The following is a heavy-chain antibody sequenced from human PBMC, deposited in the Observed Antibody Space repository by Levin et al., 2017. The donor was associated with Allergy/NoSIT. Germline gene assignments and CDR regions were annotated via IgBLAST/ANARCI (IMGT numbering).Heavy chain of an antibody. V-gene: IGHV4-39*01. CDR2: IYYSGST. CDR3: ARRATSSSWPQRAMEWYFDL. Sequence: SETLSLTCTVSGGSISSSSYYWGWIRQPPGKGLEWIGSIYYSGSTYYNPSLKSRVTISVDTSKNQFSLKLSSVTAADTAVYYCARRATSSSWPQRAMEWYFDLWGRGTLVTVSS. D-gene: IGHD6-13*01. J-gene: IGHJ2*01. CDR1: GGSISSSSYY.